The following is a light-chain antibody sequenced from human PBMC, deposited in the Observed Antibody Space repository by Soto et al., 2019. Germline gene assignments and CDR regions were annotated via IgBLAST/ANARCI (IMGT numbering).Light chain of an antibody. J-gene: IGKJ2*01. V-gene: IGKV1-5*03. CDR3: QQYNSYPYP. Sequence: DIQMTQSPSTLSASVGDRVTITCRASQSISSWLAWYQQKPGKAPNLLIYKASSLQSGVPSRFSGSGSGTEFTLTISGLQPDDFATYYCQQYNSYPYPFGQGTKLEI. CDR1: QSISSW. CDR2: KAS.